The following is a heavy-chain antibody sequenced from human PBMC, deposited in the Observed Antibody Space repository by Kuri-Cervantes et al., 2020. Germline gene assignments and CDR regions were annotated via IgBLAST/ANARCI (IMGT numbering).Heavy chain of an antibody. V-gene: IGHV4-59*01. CDR2: IYYSGYT. CDR3: ARGEIGYCSSTSCSARFDP. J-gene: IGHJ5*02. CDR1: GGSINNYF. Sequence: GSLRLSCSVSGGSINNYFWNWIRQPPGKGLEWIGYIYYSGYTNYNPSLKSRVTISVDTSKNQFSLKLSSVTAADTAVYYCARGEIGYCSSTSCSARFDPWGQGTLVTVSS. D-gene: IGHD2-2*01.